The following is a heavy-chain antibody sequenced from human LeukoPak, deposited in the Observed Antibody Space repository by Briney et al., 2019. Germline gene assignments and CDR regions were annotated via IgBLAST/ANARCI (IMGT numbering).Heavy chain of an antibody. D-gene: IGHD3-16*01. J-gene: IGHJ2*01. CDR3: AREPPGYVWRSHWSFDL. CDR1: GGPISTYY. CDR2: IYYSGST. Sequence: PSETLSLTCTVPGGPISTYYWSWIRQPPGKGLEGIGYIYYSGSTKYNPSLKSRVTILVETSKHEFSLKLSAVTAPGTAVYYFAREPPGYVWRSHWSFDLWGRSTLVTVSS. V-gene: IGHV4-59*01.